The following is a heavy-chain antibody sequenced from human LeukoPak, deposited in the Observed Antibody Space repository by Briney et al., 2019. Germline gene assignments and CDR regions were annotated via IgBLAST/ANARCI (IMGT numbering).Heavy chain of an antibody. V-gene: IGHV3-7*01. D-gene: IGHD1-1*01. J-gene: IGHJ5*02. Sequence: GGSLRLSRAASGFTFSSSWMTWVRQAPGKGLQCVANIKKDGSEKNYVDSVKGRFTISRDNAKNSLFLEMSSLRDEDTAVYYCATTWALAAWGQGTLVTVSS. CDR1: GFTFSSSW. CDR3: ATTWALAA. CDR2: IKKDGSEK.